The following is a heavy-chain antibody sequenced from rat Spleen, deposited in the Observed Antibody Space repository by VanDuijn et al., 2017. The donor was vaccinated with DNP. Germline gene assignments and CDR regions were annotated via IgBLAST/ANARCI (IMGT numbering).Heavy chain of an antibody. CDR2: ITSGRGST. V-gene: IGHV5-31*01. CDR3: ATPPYGYNYWYFDF. CDR1: GFTFNYYW. Sequence: EVQLMESGGDLVQPGRSLKLSCVASGFTFNYYWMTWVRQVPGKGLEWIASITSGRGSTSYLDSVRGRFTISRDDARDTLYLQMDSLRSEDTATYYCATPPYGYNYWYFDFWGPGTMVTVSS. J-gene: IGHJ1*01. D-gene: IGHD1-9*01.